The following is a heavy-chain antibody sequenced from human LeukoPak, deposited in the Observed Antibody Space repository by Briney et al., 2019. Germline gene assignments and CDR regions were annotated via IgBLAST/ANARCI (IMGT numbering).Heavy chain of an antibody. CDR3: AKPRYCSGGSCYGDY. CDR1: GFTFSSYA. J-gene: IGHJ4*02. D-gene: IGHD2-15*01. V-gene: IGHV3-23*01. CDR2: ISGSGGST. Sequence: GGSLRLSCAASGFTFSSYAMSWVRQAPGKGLEWVSAISGSGGSTYYADSVRGRFTISRDNSKNTLYLQMNSLRAEDTAVYYCAKPRYCSGGSCYGDYWGQGTLVTVSS.